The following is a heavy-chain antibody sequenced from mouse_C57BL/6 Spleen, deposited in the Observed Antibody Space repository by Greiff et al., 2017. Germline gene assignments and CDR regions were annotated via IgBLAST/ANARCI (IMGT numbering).Heavy chain of an antibody. CDR2: ISSGSSTI. Sequence: VQLKESGGGLVKPGGSLKLSCAASGFTFSDYGMHWVRQAPEKGLEWVAYISSGSSTIYYADTVKGRFTISRDNAKNTLFLQMTSLRSEDTAMYYCAREGNYYGSSYWYFDVWGTGTTGTVSS. V-gene: IGHV5-17*01. CDR3: AREGNYYGSSYWYFDV. J-gene: IGHJ1*03. D-gene: IGHD1-1*01. CDR1: GFTFSDYG.